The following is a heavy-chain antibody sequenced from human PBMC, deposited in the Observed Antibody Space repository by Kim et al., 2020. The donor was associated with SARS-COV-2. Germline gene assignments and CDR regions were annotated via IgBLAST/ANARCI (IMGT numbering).Heavy chain of an antibody. CDR2: IGTAGDT. CDR1: GFTFSSYD. V-gene: IGHV3-13*01. J-gene: IGHJ4*02. Sequence: GGSLRLSCAASGFTFSSYDMHWVRQATGKGLEWVSAIGTAGDTYYPGSVKGRFTISRENAKNSLYLQMNSLRAGDTAVYYCARGLGYCSGGSCQRFYYFDYWGQGTLVTVSS. CDR3: ARGLGYCSGGSCQRFYYFDY. D-gene: IGHD2-15*01.